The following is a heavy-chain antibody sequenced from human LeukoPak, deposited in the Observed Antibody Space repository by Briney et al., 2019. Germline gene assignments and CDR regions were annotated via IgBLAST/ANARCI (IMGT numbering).Heavy chain of an antibody. J-gene: IGHJ4*02. CDR2: IYYSGST. V-gene: IGHV4-39*01. Sequence: SETLSLTCTVSGVSISSSSYYWGWIRQPPGKGLEWIGSIYYSGSTYYNPSLKSRVTISVDTSKNQFSLKLSSVTAADTAVYYCARHGSGLRYFDWLFDYWGQGTLVTVSS. CDR3: ARHGSGLRYFDWLFDY. CDR1: GVSISSSSYY. D-gene: IGHD3-9*01.